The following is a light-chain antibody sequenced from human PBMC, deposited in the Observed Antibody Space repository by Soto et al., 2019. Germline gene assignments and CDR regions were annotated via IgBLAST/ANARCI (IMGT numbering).Light chain of an antibody. J-gene: IGKJ1*01. V-gene: IGKV3D-15*01. CDR1: QSVSSN. CDR2: DIS. Sequence: ETVMTQSPATLSVSPGERATLSCRASQSVSSNLAWYQQKPGQPPRLLIYDISTRATGIPTRFSGSGSGTEFTLTISSLQSEDFAVYYCHQYNNWPPWTFGQGTKVDNK. CDR3: HQYNNWPPWT.